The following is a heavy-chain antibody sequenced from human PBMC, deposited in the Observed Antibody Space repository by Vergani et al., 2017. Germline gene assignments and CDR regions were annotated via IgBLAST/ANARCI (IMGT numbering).Heavy chain of an antibody. J-gene: IGHJ4*02. Sequence: QVQLVQSGAEVKKPGSSVKVSCKASGGTFSSYAISWVRQAPGQGLEWMGRIIPILGIANYAQKFQGRVTITADKSTSQAYMELSSLRSEDTAVYYCASKGSGSYYNRGTYFDYWGQGTLVTVSS. V-gene: IGHV1-69*04. CDR2: IIPILGIA. D-gene: IGHD3-10*01. CDR3: ASKGSGSYYNRGTYFDY. CDR1: GGTFSSYA.